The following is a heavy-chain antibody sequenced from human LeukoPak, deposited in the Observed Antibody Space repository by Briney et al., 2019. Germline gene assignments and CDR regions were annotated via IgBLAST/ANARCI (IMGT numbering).Heavy chain of an antibody. Sequence: SVKVSCKASGGTFSSYAISWVRQAPGQGLEWRGRIIPIFGTANYAQKFQGRVTITTDKSTSTAYMELSSLRSEDTAVYYCARRDGYCSSTSCYMSSESFDYWGQGTLVTVSS. CDR1: GGTFSSYA. D-gene: IGHD2-2*02. CDR3: ARRDGYCSSTSCYMSSESFDY. J-gene: IGHJ4*02. CDR2: IIPIFGTA. V-gene: IGHV1-69*05.